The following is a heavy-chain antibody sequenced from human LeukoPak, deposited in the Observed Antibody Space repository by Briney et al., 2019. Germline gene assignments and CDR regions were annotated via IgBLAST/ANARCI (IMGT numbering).Heavy chain of an antibody. CDR2: ISYDGSNK. CDR1: GFTFSSYG. J-gene: IGHJ4*02. V-gene: IGHV3-30*18. D-gene: IGHD3-10*01. Sequence: GRSLRLSCAASGFTFSSYGMHWVRQAPGKGLEWVAVISYDGSNKYYADSVKGRFTISRDNSKNTLYLQMNSLRAEDTAVYYCAEDNLRGEAFDYWGQGTLVTVSS. CDR3: AEDNLRGEAFDY.